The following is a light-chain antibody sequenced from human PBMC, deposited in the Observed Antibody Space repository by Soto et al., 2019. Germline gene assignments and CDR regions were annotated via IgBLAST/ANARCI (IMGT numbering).Light chain of an antibody. CDR3: QAYDTRLSALYV. CDR2: GNS. V-gene: IGLV1-40*01. J-gene: IGLJ1*01. Sequence: QSVLTQPPSVSGAPGQRVTISCTGSNSNIGAGYDVHWYQLLPGTAPKLLIYGNSNRPSGVPDRFSGSKSGTSASLAITGLQAEDEADYYRQAYDTRLSALYVFGTGTKVTVL. CDR1: NSNIGAGYD.